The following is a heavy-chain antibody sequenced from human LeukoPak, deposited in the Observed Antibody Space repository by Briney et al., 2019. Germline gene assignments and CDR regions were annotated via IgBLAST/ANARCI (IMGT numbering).Heavy chain of an antibody. J-gene: IGHJ4*02. CDR1: GGTFSSYA. CDR2: IIPIFGTA. V-gene: IGHV1-69*13. D-gene: IGHD5-18*01. CDR3: ARAGYSYGTIPRYFDY. Sequence: SVKVSCKASGGTFSSYAISWVRQAPGQGLEWMGGIIPIFGTANYAQKFQGRVTITADESTSTAYMELSSLRSEDTAVYYCARAGYSYGTIPRYFDYWGQGTLVTVSS.